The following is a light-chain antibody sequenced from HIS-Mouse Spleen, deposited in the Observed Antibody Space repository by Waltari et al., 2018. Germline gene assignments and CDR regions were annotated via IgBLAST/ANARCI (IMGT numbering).Light chain of an antibody. CDR3: SSYAGSNNYV. Sequence: QSALTQPPSASGSPGQSVTIPCTGTSSDVGGYNYVSWYQQHPGKAPKLMTYEVSKRPSGVPDRFSGSKSGNTASLTVSGLQAEDEADYYCSSYAGSNNYVFGTGTKVTVL. V-gene: IGLV2-8*01. J-gene: IGLJ1*01. CDR2: EVS. CDR1: SSDVGGYNY.